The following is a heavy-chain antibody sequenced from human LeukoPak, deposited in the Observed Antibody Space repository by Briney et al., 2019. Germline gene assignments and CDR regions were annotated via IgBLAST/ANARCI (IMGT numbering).Heavy chain of an antibody. J-gene: IGHJ4*02. CDR1: GYTFTGYF. Sequence: ASVEVSCKASGYTFTGYFMHWVRQAPGQGLEWMGWINPNSGDTNYAQKFQGRVTMTRDTSISTAYMELSSLRYDDTAVYYCGSRGGSGKYDFDFWGQGTLVTVSS. CDR3: GSRGGSGKYDFDF. D-gene: IGHD3-10*01. CDR2: INPNSGDT. V-gene: IGHV1-2*02.